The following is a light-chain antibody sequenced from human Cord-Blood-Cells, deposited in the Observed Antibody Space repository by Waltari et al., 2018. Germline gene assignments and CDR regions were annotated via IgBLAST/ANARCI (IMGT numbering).Light chain of an antibody. J-gene: IGLJ1*01. V-gene: IGLV2-14*01. CDR2: EVS. CDR1: SSDVGGYNY. Sequence: QSALTQPASVSGSPGQSITIPCTGTSSDVGGYNYVSWYQQHPGKAPKLMIYEVSNRPSGVSNRFSVSKSGNTASLTISGLQAEDEADYYCSSYTSSSTLWVFGTGTKVTVL. CDR3: SSYTSSSTLWV.